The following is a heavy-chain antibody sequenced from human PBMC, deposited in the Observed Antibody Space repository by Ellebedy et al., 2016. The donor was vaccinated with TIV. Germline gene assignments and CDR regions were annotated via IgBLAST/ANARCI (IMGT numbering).Heavy chain of an antibody. CDR3: ARTDPWQPIDD. J-gene: IGHJ4*02. CDR1: GGSFSGYF. V-gene: IGHV4-34*12. CDR2: IFYSGST. Sequence: MPSETLSLTCGVYGGSFSGYFWSWIRQPPGKGLEWIGSIFYSGSTYYNPSLKSRVTISIDTSKNQFSLNLSSVTAADTAVYYCARTDPWQPIDDWGQGILVSVSS. D-gene: IGHD2-21*02.